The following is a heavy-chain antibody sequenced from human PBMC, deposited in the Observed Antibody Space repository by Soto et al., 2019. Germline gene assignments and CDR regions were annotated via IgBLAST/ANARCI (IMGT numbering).Heavy chain of an antibody. V-gene: IGHV4-59*01. CDR2: IYYSGST. CDR3: ARESFYDSGGFHGFDY. CDR1: GGSISSYY. Sequence: SETLSLTCTVSGGSISSYYWSWIRQPPGKGLEWIGYIYYSGSTNYNPSLKSRVTISVDTSKNQFSLKLSSVTAADTAVYYCARESFYDSGGFHGFDYWGQGTLVTVTS. J-gene: IGHJ4*02. D-gene: IGHD3-22*01.